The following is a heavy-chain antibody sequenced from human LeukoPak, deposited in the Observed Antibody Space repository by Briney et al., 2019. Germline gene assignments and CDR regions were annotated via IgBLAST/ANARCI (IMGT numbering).Heavy chain of an antibody. Sequence: SETLSLTCTVSGGSISSSSYYWGWIRQPPGKGLEWIGSIYYSGSTYYNPSLKSRVTISVDTSKNQFSLKLSSVTAADTAVYYCAREFSGYSPYYFDYWSQGTLVTVSS. D-gene: IGHD3-22*01. CDR1: GGSISSSSYY. CDR3: AREFSGYSPYYFDY. J-gene: IGHJ4*02. V-gene: IGHV4-39*01. CDR2: IYYSGST.